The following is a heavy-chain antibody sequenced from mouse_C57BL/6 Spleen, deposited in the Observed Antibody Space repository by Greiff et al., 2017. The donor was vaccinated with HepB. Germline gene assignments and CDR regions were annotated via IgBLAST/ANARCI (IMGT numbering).Heavy chain of an antibody. CDR1: GYTFTDYN. CDR3: ARERYYDYFFAY. CDR2: INPNNGGT. Sequence: EVQLVGSGPELVKPGASVKMSCKASGYTFTDYNMHWVKQSHGKSLEWIGYINPNNGGTSYNQKFKGKATLTVNKSSSTAYMELRSLTSEDSAVYYCARERYYDYFFAYWGQGTLVTVSA. V-gene: IGHV1-22*01. D-gene: IGHD2-4*01. J-gene: IGHJ3*01.